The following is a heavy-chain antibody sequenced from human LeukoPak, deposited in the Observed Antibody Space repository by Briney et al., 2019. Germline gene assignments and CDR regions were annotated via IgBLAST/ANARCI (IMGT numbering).Heavy chain of an antibody. CDR3: ARRGASSGGLDY. CDR2: ISSSSSTK. CDR1: AFTLRSYT. V-gene: IGHV3-48*01. D-gene: IGHD6-19*01. J-gene: IGHJ4*02. Sequence: GGSLRLSCAASAFTLRSYTMNWVRQAPGKGLEWVSYISSSSSTKYYADSVKGRFTISRDNAKNSLYMQMNSLRAEDTAVYYCARRGASSGGLDYWGQGTPVTVSS.